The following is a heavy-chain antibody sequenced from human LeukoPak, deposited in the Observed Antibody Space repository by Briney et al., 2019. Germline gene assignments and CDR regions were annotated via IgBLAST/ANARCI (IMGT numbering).Heavy chain of an antibody. D-gene: IGHD3-22*01. CDR1: GGSISSYY. Sequence: SETLSLTCTVSGGSISSYYWSWIRQPPGKGLEWIGYIYYSGGTNYNPSLTSRVTISVDTSKNQFSLKLSSVTAADTAVYYCARDSSSGPHFDIWGQGTMVTVSS. J-gene: IGHJ3*02. CDR2: IYYSGGT. CDR3: ARDSSSGPHFDI. V-gene: IGHV4-59*01.